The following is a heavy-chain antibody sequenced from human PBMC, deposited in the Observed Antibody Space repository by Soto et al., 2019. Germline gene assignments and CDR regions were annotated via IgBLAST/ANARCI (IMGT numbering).Heavy chain of an antibody. CDR2: IKNKANSYTT. CDR1: GLTFSAHY. D-gene: IGHD1-26*01. Sequence: EVQLVESGGGLVQPGGSLRLSCAASGLTFSAHYMDWVRQAPGKGLEWVGRIKNKANSYTTEYAASVEGRFTISREDSQNSLYLQMNRLKTEDTAVYYCARVSLVGPSGGRDLDYWGQGSQVAVSS. V-gene: IGHV3-72*01. J-gene: IGHJ4*02. CDR3: ARVSLVGPSGGRDLDY.